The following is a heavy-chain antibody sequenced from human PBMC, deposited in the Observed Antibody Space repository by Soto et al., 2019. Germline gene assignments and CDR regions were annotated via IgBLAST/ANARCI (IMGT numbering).Heavy chain of an antibody. Sequence: GGSLRLSCAASGFTFSNYEMNWVRQAPGKGLEWVSCISVGGSSIYYADSVKGRFTISRDNAKNSLYLQMDSLRAEDTAVYYCASFRRTNNNGMDVWGQGTTVTVSS. J-gene: IGHJ6*01. D-gene: IGHD1-1*01. V-gene: IGHV3-48*03. CDR3: ASFRRTNNNGMDV. CDR2: ISVGGSSI. CDR1: GFTFSNYE.